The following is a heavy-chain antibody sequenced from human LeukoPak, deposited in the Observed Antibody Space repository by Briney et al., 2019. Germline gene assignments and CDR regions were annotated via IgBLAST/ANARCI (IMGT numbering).Heavy chain of an antibody. CDR1: GFTFSSYA. V-gene: IGHV3-23*01. Sequence: GGSLRLSCAASGFTFSSYAMSWVRQAPGKGLEWVSAISGSGGSTYYADSVKGRFTISRDNSKNTLYLQMNSLRPEDTALYYCARDDYGSGSWNDYWGQGTLVTVSS. D-gene: IGHD3-10*01. J-gene: IGHJ4*02. CDR3: ARDDYGSGSWNDY. CDR2: ISGSGGST.